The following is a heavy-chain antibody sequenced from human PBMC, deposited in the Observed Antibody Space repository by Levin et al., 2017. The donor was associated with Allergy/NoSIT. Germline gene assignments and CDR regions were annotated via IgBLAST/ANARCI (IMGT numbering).Heavy chain of an antibody. J-gene: IGHJ4*02. CDR1: GRSFSGYY. D-gene: IGHD3-22*01. V-gene: IGHV4-34*01. CDR3: ARGLRPTYYFDNSDLYY. CDR2: INHSGST. Sequence: RSQTLSLTCAVYGRSFSGYYWSWIRQPPGKGLEWIGEINHSGSTNYNPSLKSRVTISVDTSKNQFSLKLSSVTAADTAVYYCARGLRPTYYFDNSDLYYWGQGTLVTVSS.